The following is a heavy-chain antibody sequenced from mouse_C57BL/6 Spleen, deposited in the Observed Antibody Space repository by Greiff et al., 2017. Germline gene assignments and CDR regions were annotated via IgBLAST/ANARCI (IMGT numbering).Heavy chain of an antibody. CDR2: ISYDGSN. D-gene: IGHD2-2*01. CDR1: GYSITSGYY. J-gene: IGHJ4*01. V-gene: IGHV3-6*01. CDR3: ARDGYDDSYYYAIDY. Sequence: EVQVVESGPGLVKPSQSLSLTCSVTGYSITSGYYWNWIRQFPGNKMEWMGYISYDGSNNYNPSLKNRIPITLDTSKNQFFLQLNSVTTEDTATYYCARDGYDDSYYYAIDYWGQGTSVTVAS.